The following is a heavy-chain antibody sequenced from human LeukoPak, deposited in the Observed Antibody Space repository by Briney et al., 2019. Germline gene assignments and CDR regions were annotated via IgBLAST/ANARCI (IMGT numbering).Heavy chain of an antibody. CDR3: ARVFSNYYYYYYMDV. CDR2: MDSSGSSV. CDR1: GFTFSSYS. V-gene: IGHV3-48*01. Sequence: GGSLRLSCAASGFTFSSYSMNWIRQAPGKGLEWVSYMDSSGSSVHYADSVKGRFTISRDNAKNSLYLQMNSLRAEDTAVYYCARVFSNYYYYYYMDVWGKGTTVTISS. J-gene: IGHJ6*03. D-gene: IGHD4-11*01.